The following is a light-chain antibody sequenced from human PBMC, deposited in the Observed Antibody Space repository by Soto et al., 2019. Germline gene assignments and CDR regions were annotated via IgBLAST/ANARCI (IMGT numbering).Light chain of an antibody. CDR3: QQSYNPPYT. CDR1: QTIDNF. V-gene: IGKV1-39*01. CDR2: SAS. J-gene: IGKJ2*01. Sequence: DIAMTQSPSPLSAPVGDRVIITCRASQTIDNFLNWYQQKPGKAPKLLIYSASSLQSDVPSRFRGSGSGTDFTLTVSSLQPEDFATYYCQQSYNPPYTFGRGTKLEI.